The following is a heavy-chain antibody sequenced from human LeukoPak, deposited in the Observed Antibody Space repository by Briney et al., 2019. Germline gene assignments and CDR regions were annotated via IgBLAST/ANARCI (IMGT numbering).Heavy chain of an antibody. CDR3: AKDSHGGNSGWYYFDY. D-gene: IGHD4-23*01. J-gene: IGHJ4*02. CDR1: GFTFSSYE. CDR2: ISSSGSTI. V-gene: IGHV3-48*03. Sequence: PGGSLRLSCAASGFTFSSYEMNWVRQAPGKGLEWVSYISSSGSTIYYADSVKGRFTISRDNAKNSLYLQMNSLRAEDTAVYYCAKDSHGGNSGWYYFDYWGQGTLVTVSS.